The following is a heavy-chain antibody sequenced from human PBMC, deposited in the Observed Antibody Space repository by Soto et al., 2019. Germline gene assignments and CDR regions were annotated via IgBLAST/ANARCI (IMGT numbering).Heavy chain of an antibody. CDR3: ARVSGYYFDY. Sequence: QVQLQESGPGLVKPSETLSLTCTVSGGSISSYYWSWIRQPPGKGLEWIGYIYYSGSTNSNPSLKSRVTISVETSKNQYSLKLRSVPAADTAVYYCARVSGYYFDYWGQGTLVSVSS. CDR1: GGSISSYY. V-gene: IGHV4-59*01. CDR2: IYYSGST. J-gene: IGHJ4*02.